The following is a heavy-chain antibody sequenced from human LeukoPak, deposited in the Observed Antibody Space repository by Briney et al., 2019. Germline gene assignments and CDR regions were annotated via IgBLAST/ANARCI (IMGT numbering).Heavy chain of an antibody. J-gene: IGHJ5*02. CDR3: ARGRGYYDSSGSRNWFDP. CDR2: ISSSSNYI. V-gene: IGHV3-21*01. Sequence: GGSLRLSCAASGFTFSSYSMNWVRQAPGKGLEWVSSISSSSNYIYYADSVKGRFTISRDNAKNSLNLQMNSLRAEDTAVYYCARGRGYYDSSGSRNWFDPWGQGTLVTVSS. CDR1: GFTFSSYS. D-gene: IGHD3-22*01.